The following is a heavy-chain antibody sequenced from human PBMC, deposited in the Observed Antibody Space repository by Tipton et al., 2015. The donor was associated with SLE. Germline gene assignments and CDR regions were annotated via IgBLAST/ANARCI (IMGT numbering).Heavy chain of an antibody. V-gene: IGHV4-59*01. J-gene: IGHJ5*02. Sequence: LRLSCTVSGGSISSYYWSWIRQPPGKGLEWIGYIYYSGSTNYNPSLKSRVTISVDTSKNQFSLKLSSVTAADTAVYYCARDEGDYYGSGPNWFDPWGQGNVVAVS. CDR2: IYYSGST. CDR3: ARDEGDYYGSGPNWFDP. CDR1: GGSISSYY. D-gene: IGHD3-10*01.